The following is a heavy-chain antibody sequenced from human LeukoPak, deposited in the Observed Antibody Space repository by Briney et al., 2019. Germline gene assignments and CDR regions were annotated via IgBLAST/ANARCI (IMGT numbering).Heavy chain of an antibody. CDR1: GGSFSSGDYY. V-gene: IGHV4-30-4*01. CDR3: SCYSGLDAFDI. J-gene: IGHJ3*02. CDR2: IYYSGST. Sequence: SQTLSLTCTVSGGSFSSGDYYWSWIRQPPGKGLEWIGYIYYSGSTYYNPSLKSRVTISVDTPKNQFSLKLSPVTAADTAVYYCSCYSGLDAFDIWGQGTMVTVSS. D-gene: IGHD2-15*01.